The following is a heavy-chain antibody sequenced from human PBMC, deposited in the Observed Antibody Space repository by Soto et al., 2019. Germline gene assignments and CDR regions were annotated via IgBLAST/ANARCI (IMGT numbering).Heavy chain of an antibody. V-gene: IGHV4-39*01. CDR2: MLYSGLT. CDR3: ARQYGGYEYYFDY. J-gene: IGHJ4*02. D-gene: IGHD5-12*01. Sequence: SETLSLTCSVSGYSVSSSDYYWAWIRQPPGKGLEWIGSMLYSGLTYYNPSLKSRVTLSVDTSKNQFSVRLNSVTASDTAVYYCARQYGGYEYYFDYWGQGTLVTVSS. CDR1: GYSVSSSDYY.